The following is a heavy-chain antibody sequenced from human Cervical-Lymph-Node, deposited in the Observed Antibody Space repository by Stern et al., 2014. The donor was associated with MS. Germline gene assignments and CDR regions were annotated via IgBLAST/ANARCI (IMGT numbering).Heavy chain of an antibody. Sequence: VHLVESGGGVVHPGGSLRLSCTASGFSFSNYNMNWVRQAPGQRLEWVASVTRGSPTKTYADSVKGRFTISRDNAKSTLFLQMNSLRAEDTAVYYCARDSTSAYFDHWGQGTLVTVS. CDR2: VTRGSPTK. J-gene: IGHJ4*02. CDR3: ARDSTSAYFDH. D-gene: IGHD3-3*01. CDR1: GFSFSNYN. V-gene: IGHV3-48*01.